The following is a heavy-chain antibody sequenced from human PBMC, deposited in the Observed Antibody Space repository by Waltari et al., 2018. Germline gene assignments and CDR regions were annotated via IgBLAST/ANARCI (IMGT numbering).Heavy chain of an antibody. J-gene: IGHJ4*02. Sequence: QVQLQQWGAGLLKPSETLSLTCAVYGGSFSVYYWSWIRQPPGKGLEWIGEINHSGSTNYNPSLKSRVTISVDTSKNQFSLKLSSVSAADTAVYYCARYRGYADYWGQGTLVTVSS. D-gene: IGHD5-18*01. CDR2: INHSGST. CDR3: ARYRGYADY. V-gene: IGHV4-34*01. CDR1: GGSFSVYY.